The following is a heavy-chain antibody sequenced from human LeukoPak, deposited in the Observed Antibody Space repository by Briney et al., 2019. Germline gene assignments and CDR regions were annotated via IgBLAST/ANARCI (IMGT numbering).Heavy chain of an antibody. V-gene: IGHV1-69*04. J-gene: IGHJ3*02. D-gene: IGHD3-10*01. Sequence: EASVKVSCKASGGTFSSYAISWVRQAPGQGLEWMGRIIPILGIANYAQKFQGRVTITADKSTSTAYMELSRLRSDDTAVYYCARDRAAHDAFDIWGQGTMVTVSS. CDR3: ARDRAAHDAFDI. CDR2: IIPILGIA. CDR1: GGTFSSYA.